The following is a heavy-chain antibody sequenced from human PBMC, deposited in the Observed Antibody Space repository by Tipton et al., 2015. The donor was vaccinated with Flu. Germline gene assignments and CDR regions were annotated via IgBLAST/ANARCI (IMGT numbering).Heavy chain of an antibody. D-gene: IGHD4-17*01. Sequence: QVQLVQSGPEVKKPGASVKISCKASGYTFTSYFMHWVRQAPGQGPEWVGILNPSDGSTTYAQKFQGRVAMTRDTATSTVYMELSSLRSEDTAVYYGASGGDFKRNAFDVWGQGTMGSVS. CDR1: GYTFTSYF. V-gene: IGHV1-46*01. CDR3: ASGGDFKRNAFDV. CDR2: LNPSDGST. J-gene: IGHJ3*01.